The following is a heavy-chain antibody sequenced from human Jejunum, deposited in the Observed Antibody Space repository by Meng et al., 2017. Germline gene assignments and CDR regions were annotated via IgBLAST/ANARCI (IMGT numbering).Heavy chain of an antibody. Sequence: VLXXAEDXXPGASVNHXXKASGNTFXXXYIPWVRQAPGQXLDLMGRINPNSGGTNYAQKFQGRVTMTRDTSISTVYMELSSLRSDDTAVYYCAREIEAAGHAGLDDWGQGTQVTVSS. D-gene: IGHD6-13*01. CDR3: AREIEAAGHAGLDD. V-gene: IGHV1-2*06. J-gene: IGHJ4*02. CDR1: GNTFXXXY. CDR2: INPNSGGT.